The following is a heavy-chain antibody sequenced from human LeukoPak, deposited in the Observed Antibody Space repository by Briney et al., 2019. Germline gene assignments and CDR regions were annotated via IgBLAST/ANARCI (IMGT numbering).Heavy chain of an antibody. V-gene: IGHV1-18*01. Sequence: GASVKVSCKASGYTFTSYGISWVRQAPGQGLEWMGWISAYNGNTNYAQKLQGRVTMTTDTSTSTAYMELRSLRSDDTAVYYCARDYDYGDYTLVDPFDIWGQGTMVTVSS. J-gene: IGHJ3*02. CDR2: ISAYNGNT. CDR3: ARDYDYGDYTLVDPFDI. CDR1: GYTFTSYG. D-gene: IGHD4-17*01.